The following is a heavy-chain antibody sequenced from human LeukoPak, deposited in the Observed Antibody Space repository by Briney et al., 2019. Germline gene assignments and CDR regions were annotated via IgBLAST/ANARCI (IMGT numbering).Heavy chain of an antibody. J-gene: IGHJ5*02. CDR2: IYPGDSDT. CDR1: GYSFTSYW. Sequence: GESLKISCKASGYSFTSYWIGWVRQEPGKGLEWMGIIYPGDSDTRYSPSFQGHVTISADKSISTVYLQWRSLKASDAAMYYCAIDAHYFDKSGYGSWGQGTLVTVSS. CDR3: AIDAHYFDKSGYGS. V-gene: IGHV5-51*01. D-gene: IGHD3-22*01.